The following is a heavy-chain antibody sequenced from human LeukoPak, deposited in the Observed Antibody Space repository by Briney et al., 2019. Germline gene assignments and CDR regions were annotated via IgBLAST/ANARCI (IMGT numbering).Heavy chain of an antibody. CDR3: ARGWSSGYPDY. Sequence: GASVKVSCKASGGTFSSYAIRWVRQAPGQGLEWMGGIIPIFGTANYAQKFQGRVTITADESTSTAYMELSSLRSEDTAVYYCARGWSSGYPDYWGQGTLVTVSS. D-gene: IGHD3-22*01. J-gene: IGHJ4*02. CDR2: IIPIFGTA. V-gene: IGHV1-69*13. CDR1: GGTFSSYA.